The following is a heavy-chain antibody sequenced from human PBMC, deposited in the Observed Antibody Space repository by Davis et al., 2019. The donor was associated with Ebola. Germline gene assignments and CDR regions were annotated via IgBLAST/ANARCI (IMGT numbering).Heavy chain of an antibody. CDR1: GFTFSSYW. Sequence: PGGSLRLSCAASGFTFSSYWMSWVRQAPGKGLEWVANIKQDGSEKYYVDSVKGRFTISRDNAKNSLYLQMNSLRAEDTAVYYCARPRDDDWFVGAFDIWGQGTVVTVSS. CDR2: IKQDGSEK. D-gene: IGHD3-9*01. V-gene: IGHV3-7*01. CDR3: ARPRDDDWFVGAFDI. J-gene: IGHJ3*02.